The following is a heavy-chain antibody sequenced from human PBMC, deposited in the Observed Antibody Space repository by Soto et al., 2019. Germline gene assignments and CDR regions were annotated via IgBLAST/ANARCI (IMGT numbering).Heavy chain of an antibody. V-gene: IGHV4-4*07. CDR3: ARVGGGSYGSGSFYYYYGMDV. Sequence: QVQLQESGPGLVKPSETLSLTCTVSGGSISSYYWSWIRQPAGKGLEWIGRIYTSGSTNYNPSLKSRVTMSVDTSKNQFPLKLSSVTAADTAVYYCARVGGGSYGSGSFYYYYGMDVWGQGTTVTVSS. J-gene: IGHJ6*02. CDR1: GGSISSYY. CDR2: IYTSGST. D-gene: IGHD3-10*01.